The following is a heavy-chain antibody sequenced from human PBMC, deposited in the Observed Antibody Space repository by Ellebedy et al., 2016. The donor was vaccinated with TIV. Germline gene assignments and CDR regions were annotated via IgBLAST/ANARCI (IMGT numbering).Heavy chain of an antibody. Sequence: ASVKVSCKASGYTFTAYHIHWVRQAPGQGLEWMGWIYPYNGDTNYAQKFQGRVTMTRDTSISTGYMELSGLKSDDTAVYYCAALPYLSTSSAYWGQGTLVTVSS. CDR1: GYTFTAYH. V-gene: IGHV1-2*02. D-gene: IGHD2-21*01. CDR2: IYPYNGDT. CDR3: AALPYLSTSSAY. J-gene: IGHJ4*02.